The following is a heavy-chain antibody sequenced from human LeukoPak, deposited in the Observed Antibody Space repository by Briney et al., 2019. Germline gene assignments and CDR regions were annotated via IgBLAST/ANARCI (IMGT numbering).Heavy chain of an antibody. D-gene: IGHD6-13*01. J-gene: IGHJ6*02. CDR1: GFTSSNAW. V-gene: IGHV3-15*07. Sequence: PGGSLRLSCAASGFTSSNAWMNWVRQAPGKGLEWVGRVKSKTDGETTDYAAPVKDRFTISRDDSKNTLYLQMNSLRAEDTAVYYCARVSSSSWDYYYYGMDVWGQGTTVTVSS. CDR2: VKSKTDGETT. CDR3: ARVSSSSWDYYYYGMDV.